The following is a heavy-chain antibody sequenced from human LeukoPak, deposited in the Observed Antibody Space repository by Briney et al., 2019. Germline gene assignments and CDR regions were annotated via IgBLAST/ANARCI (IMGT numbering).Heavy chain of an antibody. V-gene: IGHV1-2*02. CDR2: INPNSGGT. Sequence: VASVKVSCKASGYTFTGYYMHWVRQAPGQGLEWMGWINPNSGGTNYAQKFQGRVTMTRDTSISTAYMELSRLRSDDTAVYYCARSRLLTHGYNSRFPDYWGQGTLVTVSS. J-gene: IGHJ4*02. CDR1: GYTFTGYY. CDR3: ARSRLLTHGYNSRFPDY. D-gene: IGHD5-24*01.